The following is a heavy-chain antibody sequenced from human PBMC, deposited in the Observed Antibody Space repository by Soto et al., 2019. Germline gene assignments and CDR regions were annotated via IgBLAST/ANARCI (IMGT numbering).Heavy chain of an antibody. V-gene: IGHV4-34*01. Sequence: SETLSLTCAVYGGSFSGYYWSWIRQPPGKGLEWIGEINHSGSTNYNPSLKSRVTISVDTSKNRFSLKLSSVTAADTAVYYCARIGYGSSGWYFGWFDPWGQGTLVTVSS. D-gene: IGHD6-19*01. J-gene: IGHJ5*02. CDR1: GGSFSGYY. CDR2: INHSGST. CDR3: ARIGYGSSGWYFGWFDP.